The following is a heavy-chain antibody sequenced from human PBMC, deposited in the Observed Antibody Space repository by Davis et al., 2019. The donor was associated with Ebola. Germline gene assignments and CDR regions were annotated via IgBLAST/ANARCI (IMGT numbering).Heavy chain of an antibody. Sequence: GESLKISCKGSGYSFTSYWIGWVRQLPGKGLEWMGIIYPGDSDTRYSPSFQGQVTISADKSISTAYLQWSSLKASDTAMYYCARPINYGDYVLAFDIWGQGTMVTVSS. J-gene: IGHJ3*02. CDR1: GYSFTSYW. D-gene: IGHD4-17*01. CDR2: IYPGDSDT. CDR3: ARPINYGDYVLAFDI. V-gene: IGHV5-51*01.